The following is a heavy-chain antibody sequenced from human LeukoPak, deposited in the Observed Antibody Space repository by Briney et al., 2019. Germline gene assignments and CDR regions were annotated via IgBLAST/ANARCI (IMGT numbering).Heavy chain of an antibody. D-gene: IGHD2-2*01. CDR3: ARAIDLVVPAAIPDY. J-gene: IGHJ4*02. CDR1: GFTFSRYS. Sequence: KPGGSLRLSCAASGFTFSRYSMIWVRQAPGKGLEWVSSITSSRSYVYYASSVMGRFTISGDNAKNSLYLQMDSLRLEDTAVYYCARAIDLVVPAAIPDYWGQGTLVTVSS. CDR2: ITSSRSYV. V-gene: IGHV3-21*06.